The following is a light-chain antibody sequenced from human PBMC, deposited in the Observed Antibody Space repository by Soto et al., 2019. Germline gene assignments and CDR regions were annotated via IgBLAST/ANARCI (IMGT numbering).Light chain of an antibody. J-gene: IGLJ2*01. CDR2: EVS. CDR1: SSDIGSYNR. V-gene: IGLV2-18*02. Sequence: QSVLAQPPSVSGSPGQSVTISCTGTSSDIGSYNRVSWYQQPPGTAPKLMIYEVSYRPSGVPDRFSGSKSGNTASLTISGLQADDEADYYCSSYTTSITVVFGGGTKVTVL. CDR3: SSYTTSITVV.